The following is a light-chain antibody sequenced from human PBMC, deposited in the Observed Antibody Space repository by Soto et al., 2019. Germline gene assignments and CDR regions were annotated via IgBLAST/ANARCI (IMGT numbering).Light chain of an antibody. Sequence: SYELTQPLSVSVALGQTARITCGGNNIGSKNVHWYQQKPGQAPVLVIYRDSNRPSGIPERFSGANSGNTATLTIGRAQAGDEADYYCQVWDSSPVVFGGGTKLTVL. CDR2: RDS. CDR1: NIGSKN. CDR3: QVWDSSPVV. J-gene: IGLJ2*01. V-gene: IGLV3-9*01.